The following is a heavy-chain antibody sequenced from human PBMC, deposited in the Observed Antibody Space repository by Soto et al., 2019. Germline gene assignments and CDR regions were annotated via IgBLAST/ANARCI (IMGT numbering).Heavy chain of an antibody. CDR3: AKSLDIHYKNWFAP. CDR2: ISGSDSRT. CDR1: GLTFSSAA. Sequence: EVQILESGGSLVQPGGSLRLSCAASGLTFSSAAMNWFRQAPGTGLEWVSIISGSDSRTYYADSVKSRFTISRDNSKNTPYLDMNSLRAEDTAVYYCAKSLDIHYKNWFAPWGQGTLVTVSS. D-gene: IGHD4-4*01. J-gene: IGHJ5*02. V-gene: IGHV3-23*01.